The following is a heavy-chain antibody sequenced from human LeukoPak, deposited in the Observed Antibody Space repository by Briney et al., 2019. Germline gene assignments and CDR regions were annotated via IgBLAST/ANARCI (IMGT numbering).Heavy chain of an antibody. CDR3: ARNTFNWNSFDI. Sequence: PSETLSLTCAVYGGSFSGYYWSWIRQPPGKGLEWIGEINHSGSTNYNPSLKSRVTISVDTSKNQFSLKLSSVTAADTAVYYCARNTFNWNSFDIWGQRTMVTVSS. CDR1: GGSFSGYY. CDR2: INHSGST. V-gene: IGHV4-34*01. D-gene: IGHD1-7*01. J-gene: IGHJ3*02.